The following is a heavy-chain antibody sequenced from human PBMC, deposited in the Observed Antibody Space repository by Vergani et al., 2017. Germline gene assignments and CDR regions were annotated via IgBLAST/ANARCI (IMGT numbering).Heavy chain of an antibody. CDR1: GYFISSGYY. CDR2: IYHSGST. J-gene: IGHJ5*02. V-gene: IGHV4-38-2*01. Sequence: QLQLQESDPGLVKPSETLSLTCAVSGYFISSGYYWGWIRQPPWKGLEWIGSIYHSGSTYYNPSLKSRVTISVDTSKNQFSLKLSSVTAADTAVYYCARLGITVTTRPYNWFDPWGQGTLVTVSS. D-gene: IGHD4-17*01. CDR3: ARLGITVTTRPYNWFDP.